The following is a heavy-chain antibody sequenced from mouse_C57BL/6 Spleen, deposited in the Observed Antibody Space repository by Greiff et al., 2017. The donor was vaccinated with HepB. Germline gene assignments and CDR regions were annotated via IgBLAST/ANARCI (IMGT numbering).Heavy chain of an antibody. V-gene: IGHV5-17*01. Sequence: EVKLVESGGGLVKPGGSLKLSCAASGFTFSDYGMHWVRQAPEKGLEWVAYISSGSSTIYYADTVKGRFTISRDNAKNTLFLQMTSLRSEDTAMYYCATYYSGYYAMDYWGQGTSVTVSS. J-gene: IGHJ4*01. CDR3: ATYYSGYYAMDY. D-gene: IGHD2-12*01. CDR1: GFTFSDYG. CDR2: ISSGSSTI.